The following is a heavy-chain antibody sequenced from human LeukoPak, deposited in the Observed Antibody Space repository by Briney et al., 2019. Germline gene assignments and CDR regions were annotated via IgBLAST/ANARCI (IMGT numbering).Heavy chain of an antibody. CDR2: IYTSGST. CDR1: GGSISSGSYY. CDR3: AKARNFDWLFGFDY. J-gene: IGHJ4*02. D-gene: IGHD3-9*01. V-gene: IGHV4-61*02. Sequence: SETLSLTCTVSGGSISSGSYYWSWIRQPAGKGLEWIGRIYTSGSTNYNPSLKSRVTISVDTSKNQFSLKLSSVTAEDTAVYYCAKARNFDWLFGFDYWGQGTLVTVSS.